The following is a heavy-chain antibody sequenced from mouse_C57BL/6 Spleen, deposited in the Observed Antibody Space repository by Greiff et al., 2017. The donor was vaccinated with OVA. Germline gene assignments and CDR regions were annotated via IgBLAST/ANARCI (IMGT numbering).Heavy chain of an antibody. CDR2: ISDGGSYT. CDR1: GFTFSSYA. CDR3: ARGDYDGSWFAY. D-gene: IGHD2-4*01. J-gene: IGHJ3*01. V-gene: IGHV5-4*01. Sequence: EVQGVESGGGLVKPGGSLKLSCAASGFTFSSYAMSWVRQTPEQRLEWVATISDGGSYTYYPDNVKGRFTISRDNAKNNLYLQMSHLKSEDTAMYYCARGDYDGSWFAYWGQGTLVTVSA.